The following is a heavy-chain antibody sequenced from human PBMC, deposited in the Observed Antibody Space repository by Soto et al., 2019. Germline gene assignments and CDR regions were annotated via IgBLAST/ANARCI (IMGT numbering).Heavy chain of an antibody. CDR1: GGSISGYY. D-gene: IGHD3-22*01. Sequence: QVQLQESGPGLVKPSETLSLTCTVSGGSISGYYWSWFRQPPGKGLEWIGYIYYSGSTTYTPSLKRPVTIAVATSQTHFSLTLTSVTAAHTAVYSCATLCCYYQAFDHWGQGSLVTVSS. V-gene: IGHV4-59*08. CDR3: ATLCCYYQAFDH. J-gene: IGHJ4*02. CDR2: IYYSGST.